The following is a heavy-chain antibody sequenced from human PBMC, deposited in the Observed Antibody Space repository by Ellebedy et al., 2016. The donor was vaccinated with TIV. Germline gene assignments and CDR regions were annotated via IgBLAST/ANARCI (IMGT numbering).Heavy chain of an antibody. V-gene: IGHV3-21*01. CDR2: ISSSSTYM. CDR3: ARDNSSSWFRGVDFFDY. Sequence: GESLKISCVASGFTFRSYTINWVRQAPGKGLEWVSSISSSSTYMYYADSVKGRFTVSRDNAKNSLYLQMSSLRGEDTAVYYCARDNSSSWFRGVDFFDYWGQGALVTVSS. J-gene: IGHJ4*02. D-gene: IGHD6-13*01. CDR1: GFTFRSYT.